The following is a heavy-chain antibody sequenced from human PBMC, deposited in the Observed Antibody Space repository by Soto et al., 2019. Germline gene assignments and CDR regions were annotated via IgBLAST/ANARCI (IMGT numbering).Heavy chain of an antibody. CDR3: AREGVEKGGSGSWGWYYYYGMDV. Sequence: PSETLSLTCTASGDSISRSSYYWSWIRQPAGKGLEWIGRIYTSGSTNYNPSLKSRVTMSVDTSKNQFSLKLSSVTAADTAVYYCAREGVEKGGSGSWGWYYYYGMDVWGQGTTVTVSS. V-gene: IGHV4-61*02. J-gene: IGHJ6*02. CDR1: GDSISRSSYY. D-gene: IGHD3-10*01. CDR2: IYTSGST.